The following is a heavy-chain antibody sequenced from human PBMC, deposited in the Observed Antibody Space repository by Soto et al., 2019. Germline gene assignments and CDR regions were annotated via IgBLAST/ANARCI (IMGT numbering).Heavy chain of an antibody. CDR3: ASGTSDYYYGMDV. Sequence: GESLKISCRGSGYSFTSYWIGWVRQMPGKGLEWMGIIYPGDSDTRYSPSFQGQVTISADKSISTAYLQWSSLKASDTAMYYCASGTSDYYYGMDVWGQGTTVTVSS. V-gene: IGHV5-51*01. CDR2: IYPGDSDT. CDR1: GYSFTSYW. J-gene: IGHJ6*02.